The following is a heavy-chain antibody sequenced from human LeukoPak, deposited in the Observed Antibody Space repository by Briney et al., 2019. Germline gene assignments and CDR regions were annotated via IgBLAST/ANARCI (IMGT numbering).Heavy chain of an antibody. J-gene: IGHJ4*02. CDR2: IHFDARNK. V-gene: IGHV3-30*02. CDR1: GFTFTAYG. D-gene: IGHD3-22*01. CDR3: ARLKHSHDSSGFTADY. Sequence: GGSLRLSCAASGFTFTAYGMHWVRQAPGKGLEWVSFIHFDARNKYYADSVKGRFTISRDDSTNTLFLLMNSLRTEDTATYYCARLKHSHDSSGFTADYWGQGTLVTVSS.